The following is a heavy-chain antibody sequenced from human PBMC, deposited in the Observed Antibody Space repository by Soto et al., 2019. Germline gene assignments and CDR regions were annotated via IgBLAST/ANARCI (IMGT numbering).Heavy chain of an antibody. V-gene: IGHV5-51*01. CDR1: GYSFTSYW. J-gene: IGHJ5*02. CDR3: ARHWTAAASPNWFDP. Sequence: PGESLKISCKGSGYSFTSYWIGWVRQMPGKGLEWMGIIYPGDSDTRYSPSFQGQVTISADKSISTAYLQWSSLKASDTAMYYCARHWTAAASPNWFDPWGQGTLVTVSS. CDR2: IYPGDSDT. D-gene: IGHD6-13*01.